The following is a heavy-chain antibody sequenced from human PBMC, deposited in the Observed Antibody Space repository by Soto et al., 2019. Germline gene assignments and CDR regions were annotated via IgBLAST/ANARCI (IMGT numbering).Heavy chain of an antibody. CDR2: IYHSGST. Sequence: PSETLSLTCAVSGGSISSGGYSWSWIRQPPGKGLKWIGYIYHSGSTYYNPSLKSRVTISVDRSKNQFSLKLSSVTAADTAVYYCARGRPRRGVWFDPWGQGTLVTVSS. V-gene: IGHV4-30-2*01. CDR1: GGSISSGGYS. J-gene: IGHJ5*02. CDR3: ARGRPRRGVWFDP. D-gene: IGHD3-10*01.